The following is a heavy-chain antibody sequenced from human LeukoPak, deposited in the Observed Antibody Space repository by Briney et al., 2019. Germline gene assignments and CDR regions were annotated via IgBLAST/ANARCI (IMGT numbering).Heavy chain of an antibody. D-gene: IGHD5-12*01. V-gene: IGHV4-31*01. J-gene: IGHJ5*02. CDR3: AGGYSGYGKYWFDP. Sequence: SETLSVTCTVSGGSISSGGYYWSWIRQHPGKGLEWIGYIYYSGSTYYNPSLKSPVTISVDTSKNQFSLKLSSVTAADTAVYYCAGGYSGYGKYWFDPWGQGTLVTVSS. CDR1: GGSISSGGYY. CDR2: IYYSGST.